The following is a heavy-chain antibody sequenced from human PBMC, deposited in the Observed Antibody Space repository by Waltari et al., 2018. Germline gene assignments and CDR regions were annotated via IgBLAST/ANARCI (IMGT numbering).Heavy chain of an antibody. V-gene: IGHV3-7*01. CDR2: IKEDGSEK. J-gene: IGHJ3*02. CDR1: GFTFSIYW. CDR3: ARVKLPAAVRRRAFDI. D-gene: IGHD2-2*02. Sequence: EVQLVESGGGLVQPGGSLRLSCAASGFTFSIYWMYWVRQAPGKGLEWVANIKEDGSEKNYVDSVKGRFTISRDNAKNSLYVLMNSLRDEDTAVYYCARVKLPAAVRRRAFDIWGQGTMVTVSS.